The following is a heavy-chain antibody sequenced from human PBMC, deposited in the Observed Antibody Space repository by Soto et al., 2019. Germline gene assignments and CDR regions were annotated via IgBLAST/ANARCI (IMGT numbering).Heavy chain of an antibody. J-gene: IGHJ3*02. CDR2: IGTAGDT. V-gene: IGHV3-13*01. Sequence: GGSLRLSCAASGFTFSSYDMHWVRQATGKGLEWVSAIGTAGDTYYPGSVKGRFTISRENAKNSLYLQMNSLRAGDTAFYYCAMNFYGSGGYAFDIWGQGTMVT. CDR3: AMNFYGSGGYAFDI. CDR1: GFTFSSYD. D-gene: IGHD3-10*01.